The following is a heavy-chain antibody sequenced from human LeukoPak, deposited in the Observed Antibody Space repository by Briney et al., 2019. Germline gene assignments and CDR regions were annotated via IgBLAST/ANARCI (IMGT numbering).Heavy chain of an antibody. CDR1: GGSISSYY. J-gene: IGHJ4*02. CDR2: IYTSGST. Sequence: ASETLSLTCTVSGGSISSYYWSWIRQPAGKGLEWIGRIYTSGSTNYNPSLKSRVTMSVDTSKNQFSLKLSSVTAADTAVYHCARDRRGRDGYNYYYDYWGQGTLVTVSS. D-gene: IGHD5-24*01. CDR3: ARDRRGRDGYNYYYDY. V-gene: IGHV4-4*07.